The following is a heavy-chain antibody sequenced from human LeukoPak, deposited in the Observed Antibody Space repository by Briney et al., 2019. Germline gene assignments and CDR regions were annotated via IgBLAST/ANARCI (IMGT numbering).Heavy chain of an antibody. J-gene: IGHJ4*02. CDR1: GFTFSSYS. CDR3: ARIANAYCSGGSCYYFDY. CDR2: ISSSSSYI. Sequence: GGSLRLSCAASGFTFSSYSMNWVRQAPGKGLEWVSSISSSSSYIYYADSVKGRFTISRDNAKNSLYLQMNSLRAEDTAVYYCARIANAYCSGGSCYYFDYWGQGTLVTVSS. V-gene: IGHV3-21*01. D-gene: IGHD2-15*01.